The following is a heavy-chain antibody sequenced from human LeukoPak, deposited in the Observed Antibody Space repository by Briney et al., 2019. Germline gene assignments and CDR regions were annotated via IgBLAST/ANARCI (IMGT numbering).Heavy chain of an antibody. Sequence: GASVKVSCKASGYTFTSYGISWVRQAPGQGLEWMGWISAYNGNTNYAQKLQGRVTMTTDTSTSTAYIELRSLRSDDTAVYYCARDPRQRKLGGGGSNWFDPWGQGTLVTVSS. V-gene: IGHV1-18*01. D-gene: IGHD3-16*01. CDR2: ISAYNGNT. CDR3: ARDPRQRKLGGGGSNWFDP. CDR1: GYTFTSYG. J-gene: IGHJ5*02.